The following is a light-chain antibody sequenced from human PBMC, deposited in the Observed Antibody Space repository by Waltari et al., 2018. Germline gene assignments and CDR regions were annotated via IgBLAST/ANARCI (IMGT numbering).Light chain of an antibody. Sequence: QSALTQPASMSGSPGQSITVSCTGATRYIGSHNFVSWYQQHPGKAPKLILYDVNRRPSGVSDRFSGSKSGITASLTISGLQAEDEADYYCCSYAGSTTWVFGGGTKLTVL. CDR3: CSYAGSTTWV. CDR1: TRYIGSHNF. J-gene: IGLJ3*02. CDR2: DVN. V-gene: IGLV2-23*02.